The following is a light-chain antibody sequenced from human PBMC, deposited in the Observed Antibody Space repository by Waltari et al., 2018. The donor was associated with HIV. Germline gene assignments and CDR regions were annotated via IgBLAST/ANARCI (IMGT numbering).Light chain of an antibody. CDR1: QSVLWSSNNKNY. CDR3: QQFYDTPIT. V-gene: IGKV4-1*01. Sequence: DIEMTQSPDSLAVSLGESATINCTSSQSVLWSSNNKNYLAWYQQKPGQPSRLLIYWASTRESGVPDRFSGSGSGTDFTLTISSLQAEDVAVYYCQQFYDTPITFGGGTKVDI. CDR2: WAS. J-gene: IGKJ4*01.